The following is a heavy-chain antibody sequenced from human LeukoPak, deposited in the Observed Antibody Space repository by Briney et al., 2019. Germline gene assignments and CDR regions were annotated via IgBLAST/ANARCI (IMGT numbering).Heavy chain of an antibody. CDR1: GGSISSYY. Sequence: SSETLSLTCTVSGGSISSYYWSWIRQPPGKGLEWIGYIYYSGSTNYNPSLKSRVTISVDTSKNQFSLKLSSVTAADTAAYFCAREDTAMVYFAYWGQGTLVTVSS. CDR2: IYYSGST. J-gene: IGHJ4*02. CDR3: AREDTAMVYFAY. D-gene: IGHD5-18*01. V-gene: IGHV4-59*01.